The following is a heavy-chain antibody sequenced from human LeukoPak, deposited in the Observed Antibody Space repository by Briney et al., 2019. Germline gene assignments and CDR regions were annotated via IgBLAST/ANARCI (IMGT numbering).Heavy chain of an antibody. D-gene: IGHD3-10*01. CDR1: GFTVSSNY. J-gene: IGHJ1*01. V-gene: IGHV3-20*04. CDR2: IDRNGGSP. CDR3: AGPYYYGAGSYRYFQH. Sequence: GGSLRLSCAASGFTVSSNYMSWVRQAPGKGLEWVSGIDRNGGSPSYADSVKGRFTMSRDNAMESLFLQLNSLRVEDTAFYFCAGPYYYGAGSYRYFQHWGRGTLVTVSS.